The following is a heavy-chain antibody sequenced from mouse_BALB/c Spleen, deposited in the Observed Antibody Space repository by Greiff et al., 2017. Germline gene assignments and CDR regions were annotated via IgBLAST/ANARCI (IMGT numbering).Heavy chain of an antibody. CDR2: IWAGGST. CDR3: ARDPGSGDAMDY. CDR1: GFSLTSYG. V-gene: IGHV2-9*02. Sequence: VKLVESGPGLVAPSQSLSITCTVSGFSLTSYGVHWVRQPPGKGLEWLGVIWAGGSTNYNSALMSRLSISKDNSKSQVFLKMNSLQTDDTAMYYCARDPGSGDAMDYWGQGTSVTVSS. D-gene: IGHD3-1*01. J-gene: IGHJ4*01.